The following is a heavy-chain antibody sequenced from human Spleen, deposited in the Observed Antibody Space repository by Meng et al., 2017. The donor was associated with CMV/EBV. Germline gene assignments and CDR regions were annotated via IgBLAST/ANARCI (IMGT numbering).Heavy chain of an antibody. J-gene: IGHJ6*02. CDR3: AKDLRSWAAAPGGYYYGLDV. V-gene: IGHV3-9*01. Sequence: SLKISCAASEFTFDDYAMHWVRQAPGKGLEWVSGLSWNSGRIDYTDSVKGRFTISRDNAKNSLYLQMNSLRAEDTALYYCAKDLRSWAAAPGGYYYGLDVWGQGTTVTVSS. CDR2: LSWNSGRI. D-gene: IGHD2-2*01. CDR1: EFTFDDYA.